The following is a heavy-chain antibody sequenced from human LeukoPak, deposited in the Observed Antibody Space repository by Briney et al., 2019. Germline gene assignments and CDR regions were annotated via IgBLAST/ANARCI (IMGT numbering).Heavy chain of an antibody. V-gene: IGHV3-66*01. Sequence: GGSLRLSCAASGFTVSSNYMSWVRQAPGKGLEWVSVIYSGGSTYYADSVKGRFTISRDNSKNTLYLQMNSLRAEDTAVYYCARDLGEKERPTDAFDIWGQGTMVTVSS. CDR1: GFTVSSNY. J-gene: IGHJ3*02. CDR3: ARDLGEKERPTDAFDI. D-gene: IGHD1-26*01. CDR2: IYSGGST.